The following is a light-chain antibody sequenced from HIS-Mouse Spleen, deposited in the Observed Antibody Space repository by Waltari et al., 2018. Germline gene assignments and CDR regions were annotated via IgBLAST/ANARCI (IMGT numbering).Light chain of an antibody. CDR3: YSTDSSGNHRV. J-gene: IGLJ2*01. CDR1: ALPKKY. Sequence: SYDLTQPPSVSVSPGQTARITCSGDALPKKYAYCYQQNSGQAPVLVSYEDSKRPSGIPERFSGSSSGTMATLTISGDQVEDEADYYCYSTDSSGNHRVFGGGTKLTVL. CDR2: EDS. V-gene: IGLV3-10*01.